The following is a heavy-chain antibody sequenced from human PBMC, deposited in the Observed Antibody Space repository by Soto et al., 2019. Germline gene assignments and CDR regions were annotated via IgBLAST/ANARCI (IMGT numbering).Heavy chain of an antibody. V-gene: IGHV3-23*01. CDR3: ARGDPGYSYGYYYYGMDV. Sequence: VGSLRLSGAASGFTFSSYAMSWVRQARGKGLEWVSGITNSGGSTLYADSVKGRFTISRDNYENTLYLQMNSLRAEDTAVYYCARGDPGYSYGYYYYGMDVWGQGTTVTVSS. J-gene: IGHJ6*02. CDR1: GFTFSSYA. CDR2: ITNSGGST. D-gene: IGHD5-18*01.